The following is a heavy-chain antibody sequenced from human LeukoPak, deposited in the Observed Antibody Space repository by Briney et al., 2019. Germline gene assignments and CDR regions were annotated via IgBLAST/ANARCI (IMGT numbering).Heavy chain of an antibody. CDR3: AKDHGDYVAPFDY. CDR1: AFTFSSYA. V-gene: IGHV3-23*01. CDR2: ISGSGGST. D-gene: IGHD4-17*01. Sequence: GGSLRLSCAASAFTFSSYAMSWVRQAPGKGLEWVSAISGSGGSTYYADSVKGRFTISRDNSKNTLYLQMNSLRAEDTAVYYCAKDHGDYVAPFDYWGQGTLVTVSS. J-gene: IGHJ4*02.